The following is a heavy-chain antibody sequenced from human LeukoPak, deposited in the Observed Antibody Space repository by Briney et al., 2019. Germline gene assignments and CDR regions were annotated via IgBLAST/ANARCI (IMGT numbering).Heavy chain of an antibody. CDR1: GYTFTSYY. Sequence: GASVKVSCKASGYTFTSYYMHWVRQAPGQGLEWMGIINPSTGSTSFAQRFQGRVTMTRDTSTSTVYMELSSLRSDDTAVYFCTRDLGVDTTMIFFDYWGQGTMVTVSS. V-gene: IGHV1-46*01. D-gene: IGHD5-18*01. CDR3: TRDLGVDTTMIFFDY. CDR2: INPSTGST. J-gene: IGHJ4*02.